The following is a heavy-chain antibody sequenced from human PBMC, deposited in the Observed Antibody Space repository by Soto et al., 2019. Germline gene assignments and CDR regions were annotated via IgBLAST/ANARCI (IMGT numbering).Heavy chain of an antibody. CDR3: ARGLVGYSYGYYLDY. D-gene: IGHD5-18*01. J-gene: IGHJ4*02. Sequence: PSETLSLTCTVSGGSISSYYWSWIRQPPGKGLEWIGYIYYSGSTNYNPSLKSRVTISVDTSKNQFSLKLSSVTAADTAVYYCARGLVGYSYGYYLDYWGQGTLVTVSS. V-gene: IGHV4-59*01. CDR2: IYYSGST. CDR1: GGSISSYY.